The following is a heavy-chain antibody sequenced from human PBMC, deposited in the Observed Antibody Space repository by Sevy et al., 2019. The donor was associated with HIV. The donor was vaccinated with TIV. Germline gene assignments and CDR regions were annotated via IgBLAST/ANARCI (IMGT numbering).Heavy chain of an antibody. CDR3: ARGEYFGELGNWFDP. V-gene: IGHV3-11*01. CDR1: GFTFSDYY. Sequence: GGSLRLSCAASGFTFSDYYMSWIRQAPGKGLEWVSYISGSATVIHYADSLQGRFTISRDNAKNSLYLQMNSLRAEDTAVYYCARGEYFGELGNWFDPWGQGTLVTVSS. D-gene: IGHD3-10*01. CDR2: ISGSATVI. J-gene: IGHJ5*02.